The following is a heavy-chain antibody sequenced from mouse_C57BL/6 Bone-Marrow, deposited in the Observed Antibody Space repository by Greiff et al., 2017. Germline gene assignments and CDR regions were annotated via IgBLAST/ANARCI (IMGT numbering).Heavy chain of an antibody. J-gene: IGHJ3*01. V-gene: IGHV1-54*01. Sequence: QVQLQQSGAELVRPGTSVKVSCKASGYAFTNYLIEWVKQRPGQGLEWIGVINPGSGGTNYNEKFKGKATLTADKSSSTAYMQLSSLTSEDSAVYCCARAKNWASWFAYWGQGTLVTVSA. CDR3: ARAKNWASWFAY. D-gene: IGHD4-1*01. CDR1: GYAFTNYL. CDR2: INPGSGGT.